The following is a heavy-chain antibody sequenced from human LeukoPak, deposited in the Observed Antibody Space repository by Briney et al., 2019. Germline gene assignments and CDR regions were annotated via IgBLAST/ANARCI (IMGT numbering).Heavy chain of an antibody. D-gene: IGHD3-16*02. CDR2: MSGSGGST. Sequence: GGALRLSCAASGLTFSSYVMSWVGQARGKGLEWGSAMSGSGGSTYYADSVKGGLTIYRENCKKTLYLQMNTLRAEDTAVYYCAKDPAAYDYVWRSYRFAYWGQGTLVTVSS. J-gene: IGHJ4*02. V-gene: IGHV3-23*01. CDR1: GLTFSSYV. CDR3: AKDPAAYDYVWRSYRFAY.